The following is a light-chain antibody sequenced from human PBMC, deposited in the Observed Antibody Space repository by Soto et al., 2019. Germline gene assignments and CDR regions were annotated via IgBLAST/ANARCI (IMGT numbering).Light chain of an antibody. V-gene: IGLV1-47*02. CDR2: NND. CDR1: SSHIGSNF. CDR3: AAWDNSLSVRYV. Sequence: QSVLTQPPSSSGTPGQRVTISCSGSSSHIGSNFVYWYQQRPGTAPRLLIYNNDQRPSGVPHRFSGSKSCSSASLAISGLRYEDEDDYYCAAWDNSLSVRYVFGAGTKLPVL. J-gene: IGLJ7*01.